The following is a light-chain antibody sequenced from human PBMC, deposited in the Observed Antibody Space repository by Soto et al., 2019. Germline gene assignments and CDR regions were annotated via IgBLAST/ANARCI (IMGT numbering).Light chain of an antibody. V-gene: IGLV1-44*01. CDR3: ASWDDSLDVVV. Sequence: QSVLTQPPSASGTPGQRVTISCSGSTSNIGSDTVNWYQQLPGTAPKLLIYRNTQRPSGVPDRFSGSKSGASASLAISGLQSEDEADYYWASWDDSLDVVVFGGGTKLTV. CDR2: RNT. J-gene: IGLJ2*01. CDR1: TSNIGSDT.